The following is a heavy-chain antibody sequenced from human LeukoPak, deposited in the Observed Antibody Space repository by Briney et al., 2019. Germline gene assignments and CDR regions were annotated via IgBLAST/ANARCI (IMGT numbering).Heavy chain of an antibody. J-gene: IGHJ4*02. CDR3: ARHEQQLDPYYLDY. CDR2: IYYSGSP. CDR1: GGSISSSSYY. Sequence: SETLSLTCTVSGGSISSSSYYWGWLRPPPGKGLEWFGSIYYSGSPYYNPSLKSRVTISVDTSKNQYSLKLSSVTAADTAVYYCARHEQQLDPYYLDYWGQGTLVTVSS. D-gene: IGHD6-13*01. V-gene: IGHV4-39*01.